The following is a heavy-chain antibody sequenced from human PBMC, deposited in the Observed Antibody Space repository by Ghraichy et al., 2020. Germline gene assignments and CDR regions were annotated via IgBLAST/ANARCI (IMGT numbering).Heavy chain of an antibody. J-gene: IGHJ5*02. CDR2: INSDGSST. CDR3: ARDCSSTSCYRSAFDP. V-gene: IGHV3-74*01. Sequence: LSLTCAASGFIFSSYWMHWVRQAPGKGLVWVSRINSDGSSTSYADSVKGRFTISRDNAKNTLYLQMNSLRAEDTAVYYCARDCSSTSCYRSAFDPWGQGTLVTVSS. D-gene: IGHD2-2*02. CDR1: GFIFSSYW.